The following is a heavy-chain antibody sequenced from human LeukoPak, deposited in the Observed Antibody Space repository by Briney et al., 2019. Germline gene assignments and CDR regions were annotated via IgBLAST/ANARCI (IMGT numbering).Heavy chain of an antibody. CDR2: IYHSGST. V-gene: IGHV4-59*12. CDR1: GVSISSYY. CDR3: AREPEYYYYYMDV. D-gene: IGHD2-2*01. Sequence: SETLSLTCTVSGVSISSYYWTWIRQPPGKGLEWIGYIYHSGSTNYNPSLKSRVTISVDTSKNQFSLKLSSVTAADTAVYYCAREPEYYYYYMDVWGKGTTVTISS. J-gene: IGHJ6*03.